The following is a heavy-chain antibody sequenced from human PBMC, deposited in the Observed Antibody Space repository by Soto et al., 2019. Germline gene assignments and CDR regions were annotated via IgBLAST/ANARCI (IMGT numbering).Heavy chain of an antibody. Sequence: GVSLRLSFAASGFTFSSYGMHWFRQAPGKGLEWVAVISYDGSNKYYADSVKGRFTISRDNSKNTLYLQMNSLRAEDTAVYYCAKDRTYAFDIWGQGTMVTVSS. V-gene: IGHV3-30*18. J-gene: IGHJ3*02. CDR1: GFTFSSYG. CDR2: ISYDGSNK. CDR3: AKDRTYAFDI.